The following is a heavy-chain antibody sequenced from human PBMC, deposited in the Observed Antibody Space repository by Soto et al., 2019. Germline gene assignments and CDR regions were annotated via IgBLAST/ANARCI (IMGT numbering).Heavy chain of an antibody. V-gene: IGHV1-18*01. CDR3: VRVRRGHMDY. CDR2: INVFNGDP. D-gene: IGHD3-10*01. Sequence: GASVKVSCKASGYLFTDYGIAWVRQAPGQGLEWMGWINVFNGDPRYAPNLQGRVTMTKDTSTNTASMELRSLRSDDTAVYFCVRVRRGHMDYWGQGSLVTVSS. CDR1: GYLFTDYG. J-gene: IGHJ4*02.